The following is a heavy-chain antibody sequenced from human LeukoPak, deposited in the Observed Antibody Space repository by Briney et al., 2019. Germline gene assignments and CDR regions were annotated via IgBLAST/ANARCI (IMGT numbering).Heavy chain of an antibody. V-gene: IGHV4-34*01. Sequence: SETLSLTCAVYGGSFSGYYWSWIRQPPEKGLEWIGEINHSGSTNYNPSLKSRVTISVDTSKNQFSLKLSSVTAADTAVYYCARGRSRQQLVRGRWFDPWGQGTLVTVSS. CDR1: GGSFSGYY. CDR3: ARGRSRQQLVRGRWFDP. CDR2: INHSGST. D-gene: IGHD6-13*01. J-gene: IGHJ5*02.